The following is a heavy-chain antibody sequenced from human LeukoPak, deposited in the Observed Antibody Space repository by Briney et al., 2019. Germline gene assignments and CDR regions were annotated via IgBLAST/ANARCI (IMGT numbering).Heavy chain of an antibody. V-gene: IGHV1-18*01. CDR1: GYTFTSYG. Sequence: ASVKVSCKASGYTFTSYGISWVRQAPGQGLEWMGWISAYNSNTNYAQKLLGRVTMTTDTSTSTAYMELRSLRSDDTAVYYCATTVYYYDSSGYYFDYWGQGTLVTVSS. CDR3: ATTVYYYDSSGYYFDY. J-gene: IGHJ4*02. CDR2: ISAYNSNT. D-gene: IGHD3-22*01.